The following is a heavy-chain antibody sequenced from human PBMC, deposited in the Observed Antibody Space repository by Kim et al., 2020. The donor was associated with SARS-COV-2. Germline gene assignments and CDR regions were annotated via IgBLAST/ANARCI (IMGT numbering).Heavy chain of an antibody. CDR1: GFTFSSYG. Sequence: GGSLRLSCAASGFTFSSYGMHWVRQAPGKGLEWVAVISYDGSNKYYADSVKGRFTISRDNSKNTLYLQMNSLRAEDTAVYYCAKDLFGGTGTTSGDGMDVWGQGTTVTVSS. D-gene: IGHD1-7*01. CDR2: ISYDGSNK. CDR3: AKDLFGGTGTTSGDGMDV. V-gene: IGHV3-30*18. J-gene: IGHJ6*02.